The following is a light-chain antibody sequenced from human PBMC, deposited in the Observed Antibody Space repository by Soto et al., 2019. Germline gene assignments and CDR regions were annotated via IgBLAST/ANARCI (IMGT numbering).Light chain of an antibody. V-gene: IGKV1-5*03. J-gene: IGKJ1*01. CDR3: QQYNSRK. CDR2: KAS. Sequence: DIQMTHSPSTLSASVGDRVTVTCRASQSISSWLAWYQQKPGKAPKLLIYKASSLESGVPSRFSGSGSGTEFTLTISSLQPDDFATYYCQQYNSRKFGQGTKVDIK. CDR1: QSISSW.